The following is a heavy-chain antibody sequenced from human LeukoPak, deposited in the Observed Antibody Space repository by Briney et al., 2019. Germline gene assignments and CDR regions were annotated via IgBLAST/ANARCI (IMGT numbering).Heavy chain of an antibody. V-gene: IGHV4-34*01. CDR1: GGSFSGYY. J-gene: IGHJ4*02. CDR3: ARFPDGYYGSGSSDY. CDR2: INHSGST. D-gene: IGHD3-10*01. Sequence: PSETLSLTCAVYGGSFSGYYWSWIRQPPGKGLEWIGEINHSGSTNYNPSLKSRVTISVDTSKNQFSLKLSSVTAADTAVYYCARFPDGYYGSGSSDYWGQGTLVTVSS.